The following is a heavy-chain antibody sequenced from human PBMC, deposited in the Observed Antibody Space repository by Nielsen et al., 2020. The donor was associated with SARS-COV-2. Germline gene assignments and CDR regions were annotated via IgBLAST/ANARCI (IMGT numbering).Heavy chain of an antibody. CDR3: ARSGWLQLNPFDY. CDR1: GYTFTSYG. D-gene: IGHD5-24*01. Sequence: ASVKVSCKASGYTFTSYGISWVRQAPGQGLEWMGWISAYNGNTNYAQKLQGRVTMTRDTSTSTVYMELSSLRSEDTAVYYCARSGWLQLNPFDYWGQGTLVTVSS. J-gene: IGHJ4*02. V-gene: IGHV1-18*01. CDR2: ISAYNGNT.